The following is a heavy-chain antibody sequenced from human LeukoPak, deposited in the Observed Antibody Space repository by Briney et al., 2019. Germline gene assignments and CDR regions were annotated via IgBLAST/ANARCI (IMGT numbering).Heavy chain of an antibody. J-gene: IGHJ4*02. CDR3: AREPETPGIAVAGTDY. V-gene: IGHV1-69*04. CDR2: IIPILGIA. CDR1: GYTFTNYG. D-gene: IGHD6-19*01. Sequence: GASVKVSCKASGYTFTNYGISWVRQAPGQGLEWVGRIIPILGIANYAQKFQGRVTITADKSTSTAYMELSSLRSEDTAVYYCAREPETPGIAVAGTDYWGQGTLVTVSS.